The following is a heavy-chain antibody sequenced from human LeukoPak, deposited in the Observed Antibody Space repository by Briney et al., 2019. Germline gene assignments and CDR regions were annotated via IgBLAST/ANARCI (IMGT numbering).Heavy chain of an antibody. CDR2: ISYDGSNK. V-gene: IGHV3-30*18. D-gene: IGHD5-12*01. CDR1: GFTFSSYG. CDR3: AKDRGSGYDLYYFDY. J-gene: IGHJ4*02. Sequence: GGSLRLFCAASGFTFSSYGMHWVRQAPGKGLEWVAVISYDGSNKYYADSVKGRFTISRDNSKNTLYLQMNSLRAEDTAVYYCAKDRGSGYDLYYFDYWGQGTLVTVSS.